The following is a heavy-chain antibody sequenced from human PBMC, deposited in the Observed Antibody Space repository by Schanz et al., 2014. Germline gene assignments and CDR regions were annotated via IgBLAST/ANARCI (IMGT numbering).Heavy chain of an antibody. CDR3: AKYGGELGVSFEY. Sequence: EVQLVESGGGLLQPGGSLRLSCAASGFTFGTFWMSWVRQAPGKGLEWVANINQDGSEKFYVDSVKGRFTISRDNAKNSLYLQMNSLRPEDTAVYYCAKYGGELGVSFEYWGQGTLVTVSS. D-gene: IGHD7-27*01. CDR1: GFTFGTFW. J-gene: IGHJ4*02. CDR2: INQDGSEK. V-gene: IGHV3-7*01.